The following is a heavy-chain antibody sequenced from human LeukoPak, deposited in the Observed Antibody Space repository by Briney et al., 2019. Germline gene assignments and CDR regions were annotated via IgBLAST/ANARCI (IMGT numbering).Heavy chain of an antibody. Sequence: ASVKVSCKVSGYTLTELSIHWVRQAPGKGLGWMGGFDPEDGETIYAQKFQGRVTMTEDTSTDTAYMELSSLRSEDTAVYYCATDRWVRRRNYYYYYGMDVWGQGTTVTVSS. CDR2: FDPEDGET. CDR3: ATDRWVRRRNYYYYYGMDV. V-gene: IGHV1-24*01. D-gene: IGHD3-10*01. J-gene: IGHJ6*02. CDR1: GYTLTELS.